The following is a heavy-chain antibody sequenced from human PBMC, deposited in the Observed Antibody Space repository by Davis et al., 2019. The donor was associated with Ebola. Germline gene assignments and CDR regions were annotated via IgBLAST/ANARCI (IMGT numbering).Heavy chain of an antibody. CDR3: TKDGRIVGAITYYYYMDV. CDR2: ISGSGGST. CDR1: GGSISRSSYY. D-gene: IGHD1-26*01. J-gene: IGHJ6*03. Sequence: PSETLSLTCTVSGGSISRSSYYWGWIRQPPGKGLEWVSAISGSGGSTYYADSVKGRFTISRDNSKNTLYLQMNSLRAEDTAVYYCTKDGRIVGAITYYYYMDVWGKGTTVTVSS. V-gene: IGHV3-23*01.